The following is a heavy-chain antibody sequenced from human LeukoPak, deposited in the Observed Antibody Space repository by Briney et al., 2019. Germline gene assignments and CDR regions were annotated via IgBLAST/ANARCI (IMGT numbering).Heavy chain of an antibody. D-gene: IGHD2-2*02. V-gene: IGHV4-59*01. CDR3: ARDRRRYCSSTSCSTGFDY. Sequence: SETLSLTCTASGGSISSYYWSWIRQPPGKGLEWIGYIYYSGSTNYNPSLKSRVTISVDTSKNQFSLKLSSVTAADTAVYYCARDRRRYCSSTSCSTGFDYWGQGTLVTVSS. CDR1: GGSISSYY. CDR2: IYYSGST. J-gene: IGHJ4*02.